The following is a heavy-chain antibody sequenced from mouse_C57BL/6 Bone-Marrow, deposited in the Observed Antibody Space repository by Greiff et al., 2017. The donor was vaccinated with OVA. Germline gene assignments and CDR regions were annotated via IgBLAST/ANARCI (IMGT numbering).Heavy chain of an antibody. CDR3: ARYCAWFAY. Sequence: QVQLQQSGAELMKPGASVKLSCKATGYTFTGYWIEWVKQRPGHGLEWIGEILPGSGSTNYNEKFKGKATLTADTSSNTAYMQLSSLTTEDSAIYYCARYCAWFAYWGQGTLVTVSA. J-gene: IGHJ3*01. V-gene: IGHV1-9*01. CDR1: GYTFTGYW. CDR2: ILPGSGST.